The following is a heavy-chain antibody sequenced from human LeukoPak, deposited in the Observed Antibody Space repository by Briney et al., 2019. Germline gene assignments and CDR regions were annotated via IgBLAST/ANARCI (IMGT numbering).Heavy chain of an antibody. J-gene: IGHJ5*02. V-gene: IGHV1-2*02. Sequence: ASVKVSCKASGYTFTGYYMHWVRQAPGQGLEWMGWINPNSGGTNCAQKFQGRVTMTRDTSISTAYMELSRLRSDDTAVYYCARDLNEDTAMETPWFDPWGQGTLVTVSS. CDR1: GYTFTGYY. CDR3: ARDLNEDTAMETPWFDP. D-gene: IGHD5-18*01. CDR2: INPNSGGT.